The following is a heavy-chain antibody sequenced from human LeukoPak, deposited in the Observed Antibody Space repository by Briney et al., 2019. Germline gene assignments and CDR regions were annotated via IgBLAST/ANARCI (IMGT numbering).Heavy chain of an antibody. CDR1: GGSISSSN. J-gene: IGHJ6*03. CDR3: ARSGIKMVRGVIIKSPYHMDV. CDR2: ISGSGGST. D-gene: IGHD3-10*01. Sequence: GTLSLTCAVSGGSISSSNWWSWVRQPPGKGLEWVSAISGSGGSTYYADSVKGRFTVSRDNAKNSLYLQMNSLRAEDTAVYYCARSGIKMVRGVIIKSPYHMDVWGKGTTVTVSS. V-gene: IGHV3-23*01.